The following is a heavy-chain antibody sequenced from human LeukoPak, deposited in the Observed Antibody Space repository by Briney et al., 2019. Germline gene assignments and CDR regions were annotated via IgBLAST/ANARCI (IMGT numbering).Heavy chain of an antibody. J-gene: IGHJ4*02. CDR3: ARDIIRGQSDFDY. Sequence: GGSLRLSCVASGFNFGNYWMSWVRQAPGKGLEFVGNIEDDGSEQNYVDSVKGRFTISRDNVKNSPYLQMNSLRVEDTAVYYCARDIIRGQSDFDYWGQGILVTVSS. V-gene: IGHV3-7*01. CDR2: IEDDGSEQ. CDR1: GFNFGNYW. D-gene: IGHD5-12*01.